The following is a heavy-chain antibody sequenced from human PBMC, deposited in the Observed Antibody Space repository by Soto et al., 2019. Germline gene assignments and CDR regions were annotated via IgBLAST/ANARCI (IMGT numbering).Heavy chain of an antibody. J-gene: IGHJ4*02. CDR2: ISGSGGST. CDR3: AKDDMVRGGDFDY. CDR1: GFTFSSYA. Sequence: EVQLLESGGGLVQPGGSLRLSCAASGFTFSSYAMSWVRQAPGQGLEWVSAISGSGGSTYYADSVKGRFTISRDNSKNTLYLQMNSVRAENTAVYYCAKDDMVRGGDFDYWGQGTLVTVSS. D-gene: IGHD3-10*01. V-gene: IGHV3-23*01.